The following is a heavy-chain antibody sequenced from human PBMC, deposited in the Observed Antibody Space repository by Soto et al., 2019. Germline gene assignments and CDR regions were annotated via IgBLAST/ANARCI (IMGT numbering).Heavy chain of an antibody. V-gene: IGHV1-18*01. CDR2: ISAPTGDS. CDR3: ARPSNPYGDYGWSLAY. CDR1: GYPFGGYA. Sequence: QVQLVQSGAEVNKPGASVKVSCKASGYPFGGYAICCVRQAPGQVLEWMRWISAPTGDSGYAQRFQGRVTLTTETYTSTAYMALRGLRSDDTAVYYCARPSNPYGDYGWSLAYWGQGTLVTVSS. J-gene: IGHJ4*02. D-gene: IGHD4-17*01.